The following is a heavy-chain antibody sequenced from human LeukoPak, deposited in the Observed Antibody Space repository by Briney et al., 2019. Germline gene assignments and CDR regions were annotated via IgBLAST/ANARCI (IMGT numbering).Heavy chain of an antibody. Sequence: PGRSLRLSCAASGFTFSRYWMSWVRQAPGKGLEGVANIKQDGSEKKFVDSVKGRFTISRDNAKNSLYLQMNSLRAEDTAVYYCARDNWGTRNGVDGFDVWGQGTMVTVSS. CDR3: ARDNWGTRNGVDGFDV. D-gene: IGHD7-27*01. V-gene: IGHV3-7*05. CDR1: GFTFSRYW. J-gene: IGHJ3*01. CDR2: IKQDGSEK.